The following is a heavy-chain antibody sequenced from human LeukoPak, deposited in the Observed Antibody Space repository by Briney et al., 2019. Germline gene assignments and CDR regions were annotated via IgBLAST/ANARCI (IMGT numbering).Heavy chain of an antibody. J-gene: IGHJ2*01. CDR1: GFTFDDYA. CDR3: AKDRSGNPVRYFDL. D-gene: IGHD4-23*01. V-gene: IGHV3-9*01. CDR2: ISWNSGSI. Sequence: GRSLRLSCAASGFTFDDYAMHWVRQAPGKGLEWVSGISWNSGSIGYADSVKGRFTISRDSAKNSLYLQMNSLRAEDTALYYCAKDRSGNPVRYFDLWGRGTLVTVSS.